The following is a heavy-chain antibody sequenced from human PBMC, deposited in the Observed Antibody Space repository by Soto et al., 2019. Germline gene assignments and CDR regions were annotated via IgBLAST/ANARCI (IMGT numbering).Heavy chain of an antibody. D-gene: IGHD6-13*01. CDR1: GGSISSYY. CDR3: ARGVSSSSPFDY. J-gene: IGHJ4*02. Sequence: TLSLTCTVSGGSISSYYWSWIRQPPGKGLEWIGYIYYSGSTNYNPSLKSRVTISVDTSKNQFSLKLSSVTAADTAVYYCARGVSSSSPFDYWGQGTLVTVSS. V-gene: IGHV4-59*12. CDR2: IYYSGST.